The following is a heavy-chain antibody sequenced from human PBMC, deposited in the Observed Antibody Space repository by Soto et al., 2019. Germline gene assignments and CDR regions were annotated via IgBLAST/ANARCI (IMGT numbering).Heavy chain of an antibody. CDR1: GGSISSYH. CDR3: ARSDGRY. Sequence: SETLSLTCTVSGGSISSYHWSWIRQPPGKGLEWVGYIYYAGTTTYNPSLKGRATISLDTSKNQFSLKVSSVTAADTAVYYCARSDGRYWGQGTLVTVSS. V-gene: IGHV4-59*01. CDR2: IYYAGTT. J-gene: IGHJ4*02.